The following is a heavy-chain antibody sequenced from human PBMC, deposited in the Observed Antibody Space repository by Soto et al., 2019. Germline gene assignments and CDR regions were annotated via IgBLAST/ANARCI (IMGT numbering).Heavy chain of an antibody. Sequence: PSQTLSLTCAISGDSVSSNSAAWNWIRQSPSGGLEWLGRTYYRSKWYNDYAVSVKSRITINPDTSKNQFSLQLNSVTPEDTAVYYCAREDCSSTSCYQYYYGMDVWGQGTTVTVSS. D-gene: IGHD2-2*01. J-gene: IGHJ6*02. V-gene: IGHV6-1*01. CDR3: AREDCSSTSCYQYYYGMDV. CDR1: GDSVSSNSAA. CDR2: TYYRSKWYN.